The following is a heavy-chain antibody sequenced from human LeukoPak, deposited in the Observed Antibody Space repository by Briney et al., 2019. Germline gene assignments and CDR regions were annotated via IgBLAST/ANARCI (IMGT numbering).Heavy chain of an antibody. D-gene: IGHD6-13*01. Sequence: HGASVKVSCKASGYTFTSHGISWVRQAPGQRLEWMGWINAGNGNTKYSQKFQGRVTITRDTSASTAYMELSSLRSEDTAVYYCARDPIGSSWPYYFDYWGQGTLVTVSS. CDR1: GYTFTSHG. CDR3: ARDPIGSSWPYYFDY. CDR2: INAGNGNT. V-gene: IGHV1-3*01. J-gene: IGHJ4*02.